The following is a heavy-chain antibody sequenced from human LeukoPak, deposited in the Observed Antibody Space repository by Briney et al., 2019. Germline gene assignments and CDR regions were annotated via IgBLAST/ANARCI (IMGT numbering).Heavy chain of an antibody. V-gene: IGHV3-21*04. D-gene: IGHD5-18*01. Sequence: PGGSLRLSCAASGFTFNTYSINWVRQAPGKGLEWVSSISGSRTYIFYADSVKGRFTISRDNAKNSLYLQMNSLRAEDTAMYYCARVDTPMAKDAFHMWGQGTMVTVSS. J-gene: IGHJ3*02. CDR1: GFTFNTYS. CDR3: ARVDTPMAKDAFHM. CDR2: ISGSRTYI.